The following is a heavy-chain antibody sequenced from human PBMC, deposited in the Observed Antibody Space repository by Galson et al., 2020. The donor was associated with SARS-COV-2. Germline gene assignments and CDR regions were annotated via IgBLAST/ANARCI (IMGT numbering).Heavy chain of an antibody. CDR3: ASMLRGLWFEGPDGAFDI. CDR1: GGSFSGYY. D-gene: IGHD3-10*01. V-gene: IGHV4-34*01. Sequence: SETLSLTCAVYGGSFSGYYWSWIRQPPGKGLEWIGEINHSGSTNYNPSLKSRVTISVDTSKNQFSLKLSSVTAADTAVYYCASMLRGLWFEGPDGAFDIWGQGTMVTVSS. J-gene: IGHJ3*02. CDR2: INHSGST.